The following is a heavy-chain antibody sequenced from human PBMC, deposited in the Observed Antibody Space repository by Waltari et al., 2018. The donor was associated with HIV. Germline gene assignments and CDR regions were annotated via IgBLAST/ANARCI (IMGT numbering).Heavy chain of an antibody. CDR3: ARDAGYDYIWGSYRSYGMDV. D-gene: IGHD3-16*02. J-gene: IGHJ6*02. CDR2: IYHSGST. CDR1: GGSISSSNW. Sequence: QVQLQESGPGLVKPSGTLSLTCAVSGGSISSSNWWSWVRQPPGKGLEWIGEIYHSGSTNYNPSLKSRVTISVDKSKNQFSLQLSSVTAADTAVYYCARDAGYDYIWGSYRSYGMDVWGQGTTVTVSS. V-gene: IGHV4-4*02.